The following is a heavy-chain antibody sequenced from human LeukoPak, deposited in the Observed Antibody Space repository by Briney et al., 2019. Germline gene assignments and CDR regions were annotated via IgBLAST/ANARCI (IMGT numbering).Heavy chain of an antibody. CDR3: ATDPRWSYNWFDP. CDR2: TNPNSGGT. J-gene: IGHJ5*02. CDR1: GYTFTGYY. D-gene: IGHD3-10*01. Sequence: ASVKVSCEASGYTFTGYYMHWVRQAPGQGVEWMGWTNPNSGGTNYAKKFQGRVTMTRDTPISTAYMELSRLRSDGTAVYYCATDPRWSYNWFDPWGQGTLVTVSS. V-gene: IGHV1-2*02.